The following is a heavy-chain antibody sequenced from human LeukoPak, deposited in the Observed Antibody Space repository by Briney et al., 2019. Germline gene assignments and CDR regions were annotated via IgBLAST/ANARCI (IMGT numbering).Heavy chain of an antibody. J-gene: IGHJ4*02. CDR3: ARVGSGSYWDYFDY. Sequence: GASVKVSCKASGYTFTGYYMHWVRQAPGQGLEWVGWINPNSGGTNYAQKFQGWVTMTRDTSISTAYMELSRLRSDDTAVYYCARVGSGSYWDYFDYWGQGTLVTVSS. CDR1: GYTFTGYY. D-gene: IGHD3-10*01. CDR2: INPNSGGT. V-gene: IGHV1-2*04.